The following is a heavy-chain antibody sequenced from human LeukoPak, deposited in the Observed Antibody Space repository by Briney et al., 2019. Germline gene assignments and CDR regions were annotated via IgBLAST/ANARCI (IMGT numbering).Heavy chain of an antibody. D-gene: IGHD1-26*01. Sequence: GGSLRLSCAASGFTFSSDGMSWVRQAPGKGLEWVSGVSGNGAGTYYADSVKGRFTISRDNSKNTVHLQMNNLRAEDTAVYYCAKGGKWDVTPFDYWGQGTLVTVSS. V-gene: IGHV3-23*01. CDR1: GFTFSSDG. J-gene: IGHJ4*02. CDR2: VSGNGAGT. CDR3: AKGGKWDVTPFDY.